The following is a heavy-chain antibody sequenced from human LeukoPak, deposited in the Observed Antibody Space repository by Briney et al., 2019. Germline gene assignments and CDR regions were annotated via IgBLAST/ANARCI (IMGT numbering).Heavy chain of an antibody. Sequence: ASVKVSCKASGYIFTKYYMHWVRQAPGQGLEWMGIINPSGGSTSYAQKFQGRVTMTTDTSTSTAYMELRSLRSDDTAVYYCARHRGSTSGRSYYGMDVWGQGTTVTVSS. D-gene: IGHD2-2*01. CDR3: ARHRGSTSGRSYYGMDV. V-gene: IGHV1-46*01. J-gene: IGHJ6*02. CDR1: GYIFTKYY. CDR2: INPSGGST.